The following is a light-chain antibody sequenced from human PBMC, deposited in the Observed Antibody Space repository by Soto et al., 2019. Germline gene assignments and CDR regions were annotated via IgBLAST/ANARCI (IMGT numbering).Light chain of an antibody. V-gene: IGKV3-20*01. CDR1: QSVSSSY. Sequence: EIVLTQSPGTLSLSPGERATLSCRASQSVSSSYLAWYQQKPGQAPRLLIYGASSRATGIPDRFSGSGSGTDFTLIISRLEPEAFAVYYCQQYGSSPTFGGGTKVEIK. CDR3: QQYGSSPT. J-gene: IGKJ4*01. CDR2: GAS.